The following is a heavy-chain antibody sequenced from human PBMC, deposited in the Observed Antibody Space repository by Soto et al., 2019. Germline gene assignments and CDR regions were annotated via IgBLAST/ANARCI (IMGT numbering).Heavy chain of an antibody. Sequence: PSETLSVTCSVAGGSISSSSYYWGWIRQPPGKGLEWIGSIYYSGSTYYNPSLKSRVTISVDTSKNQFSLKLSSVTAADTAVYYCARTRTLKAPIFRVVMSYYYYYMDVWGKGTTVTVSS. V-gene: IGHV4-39*01. CDR3: ARTRTLKAPIFRVVMSYYYYYMDV. D-gene: IGHD3-3*01. J-gene: IGHJ6*03. CDR2: IYYSGST. CDR1: GGSISSSSYY.